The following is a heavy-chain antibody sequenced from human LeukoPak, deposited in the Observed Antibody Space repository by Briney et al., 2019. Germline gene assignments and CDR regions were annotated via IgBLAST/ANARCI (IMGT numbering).Heavy chain of an antibody. CDR2: ISVHNGNT. D-gene: IGHD3-10*01. Sequence: ASVKVSCKASGGTFSNYAISWVRQAPGQGLEWMGWISVHNGNTNYAKKFQDRVTMTTDTSTSTAYMELRNLRSDDTAVYYCAVWDYYGSGSFSLFDYWGQGTLVTVSS. V-gene: IGHV1-18*01. CDR1: GGTFSNYA. J-gene: IGHJ4*02. CDR3: AVWDYYGSGSFSLFDY.